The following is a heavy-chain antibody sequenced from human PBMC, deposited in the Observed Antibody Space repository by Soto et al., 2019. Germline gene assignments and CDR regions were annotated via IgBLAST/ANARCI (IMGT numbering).Heavy chain of an antibody. CDR3: VRHWLVYNEFDF. V-gene: IGHV3-21*01. D-gene: IGHD6-19*01. CDR1: GFTFSGYS. CDR2: LSSSSGSI. Sequence: PGGSLRLSCSASGFTFSGYSMNWVRQAPGKGLEWVSSLSSSSGSIYYADSVKGRFTISRDNAKNSLYLQMNSLRAEDTAVYYCVRHWLVYNEFDFWGQGTLVTVSS. J-gene: IGHJ4*02.